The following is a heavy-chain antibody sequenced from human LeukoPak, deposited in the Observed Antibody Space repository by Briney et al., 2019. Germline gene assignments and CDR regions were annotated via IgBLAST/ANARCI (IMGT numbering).Heavy chain of an antibody. Sequence: SETLSLTCAVYGGSFSGYYWSWIRQPPGKGLEWIGEINHSGSTNYNPPLKSRVTISVDTSKNQFSLKLSSVTAADTAVYYCARDYCSSTSCYGFDYWGQGTLVTVSS. J-gene: IGHJ4*02. D-gene: IGHD2-2*01. CDR3: ARDYCSSTSCYGFDY. V-gene: IGHV4-34*01. CDR2: INHSGST. CDR1: GGSFSGYY.